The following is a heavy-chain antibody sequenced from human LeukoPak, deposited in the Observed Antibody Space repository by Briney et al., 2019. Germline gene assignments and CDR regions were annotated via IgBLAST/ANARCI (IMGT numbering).Heavy chain of an antibody. CDR3: ARDFGEPDYTLLHDAFDI. Sequence: GGSLRLSCAASGFTFSNAWMSWVRQAPGKGLEWVGRIKSKTDGGTTDYAAPVKGRFTISRDDSKNTLYLQMNSLRAEDTAVYYCARDFGEPDYTLLHDAFDIWGQGTMVTVSS. CDR1: GFTFSNAW. V-gene: IGHV3-15*01. D-gene: IGHD1-14*01. J-gene: IGHJ3*02. CDR2: IKSKTDGGTT.